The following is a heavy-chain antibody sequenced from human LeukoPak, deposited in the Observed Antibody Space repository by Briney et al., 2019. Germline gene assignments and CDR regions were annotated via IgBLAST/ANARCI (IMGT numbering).Heavy chain of an antibody. V-gene: IGHV3-21*01. CDR1: GFTFSSYS. D-gene: IGHD6-19*01. CDR3: ARQGIAVAGTDY. Sequence: PGGSLRLSCAASGFTFSSYSMKWVRQAPGKGLEWVSSISSSSSYIYYADSVKGRFTISRDNAKNSLYLQMNSLRAEDTAVYYCARQGIAVAGTDYWGQGTLVTVSS. J-gene: IGHJ4*02. CDR2: ISSSSSYI.